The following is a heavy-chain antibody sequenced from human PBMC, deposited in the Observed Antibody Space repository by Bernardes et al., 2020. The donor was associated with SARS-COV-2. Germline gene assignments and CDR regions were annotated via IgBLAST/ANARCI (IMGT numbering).Heavy chain of an antibody. J-gene: IGHJ4*02. CDR2: IYRGGDT. CDR3: GTGGGRMAVDY. Sequence: GGSLRLSCAASGFTVRNNYMTWVRQAPGKGLEWISVIYRGGDTFYADSVKGRFTISRDNSKNTLSLQMNSLRAEDTAVDYCGTGGGRMAVDYWGQGILVTVSA. CDR1: GFTVRNNY. D-gene: IGHD6-19*01. V-gene: IGHV3-53*01.